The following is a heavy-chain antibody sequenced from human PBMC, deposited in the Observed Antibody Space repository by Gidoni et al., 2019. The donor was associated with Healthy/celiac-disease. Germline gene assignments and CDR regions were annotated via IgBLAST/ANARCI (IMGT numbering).Heavy chain of an antibody. V-gene: IGHV1-69*01. CDR1: GGTFSSYA. CDR3: ARVKWDRGWGVGDSSGWYYFDY. D-gene: IGHD6-19*01. J-gene: IGHJ4*02. CDR2: IIPIFGTA. Sequence: QVQLVQSGAEVKKPGSSVKVSCKASGGTFSSYAISWVRQAPGQGLEWMGGIIPIFGTANYAQKFQGRVTITADESTSTAYMELSSLRSEDTAVYYCARVKWDRGWGVGDSSGWYYFDYWGQGTLVTVSS.